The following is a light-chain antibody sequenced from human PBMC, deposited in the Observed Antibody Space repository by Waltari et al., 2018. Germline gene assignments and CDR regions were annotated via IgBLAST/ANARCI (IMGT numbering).Light chain of an antibody. CDR1: QSISNW. Sequence: DIQMTQSPSTLSASVGDRFTITCRASQSISNWLAWYQQKPGKAPKLLIYKASTLESGVPSRFRGSGSGTEFTLTISSLQPDDFATYYCQQYNSYSLLSFGGGTKVEIK. CDR3: QQYNSYSLLS. J-gene: IGKJ4*01. CDR2: KAS. V-gene: IGKV1-5*03.